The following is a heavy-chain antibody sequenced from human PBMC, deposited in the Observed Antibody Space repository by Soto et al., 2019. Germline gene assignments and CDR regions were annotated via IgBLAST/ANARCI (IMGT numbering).Heavy chain of an antibody. D-gene: IGHD2-8*01. CDR3: ARHSGDCSNGVCSAFFDY. Sequence: SETLSLTCSVSGGSIRTYNYYWGWIRQSPGKGLEWIGSIFYSGNTYYNPSLQRRLVISADTSKNHFSLTLSSVTAADTAVYYCARHSGDCSNGVCSAFFDYWGLGTLVTVSS. CDR1: GGSIRTYNYY. V-gene: IGHV4-39*01. CDR2: IFYSGNT. J-gene: IGHJ4*02.